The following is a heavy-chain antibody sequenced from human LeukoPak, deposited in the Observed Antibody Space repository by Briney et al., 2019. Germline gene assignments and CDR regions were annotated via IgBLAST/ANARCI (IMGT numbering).Heavy chain of an antibody. CDR1: GFTFSSYW. D-gene: IGHD4-23*01. J-gene: IGHJ4*02. CDR2: INSDGSST. Sequence: GGSLRLSCAASGFTFSSYWMHWVRQAPGKGLVWVSRINSDGSSTSYADSVKGRFTISRDNAKNTLYLQMNSLRAEDTAVYYCARHNYGGNFFDYWGQGTLVTVSS. V-gene: IGHV3-74*01. CDR3: ARHNYGGNFFDY.